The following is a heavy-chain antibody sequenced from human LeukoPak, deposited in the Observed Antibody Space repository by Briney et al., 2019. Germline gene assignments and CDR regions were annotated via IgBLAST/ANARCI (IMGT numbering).Heavy chain of an antibody. Sequence: GGSLRLSCAASGFTFSSYWMSWVRQAPGKGLEWVANIKQDGSEKYYVDSVKGRFTISRDNAKNSLYLQMNSLRAEDTAVYYCAAPSEYYYMGVWGKGTTVTVSS. J-gene: IGHJ6*03. D-gene: IGHD3-10*01. CDR2: IKQDGSEK. CDR3: AAPSEYYYMGV. CDR1: GFTFSSYW. V-gene: IGHV3-7*01.